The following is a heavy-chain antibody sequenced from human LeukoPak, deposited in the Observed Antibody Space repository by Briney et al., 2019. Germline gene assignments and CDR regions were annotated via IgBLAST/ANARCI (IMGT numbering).Heavy chain of an antibody. CDR2: IYPGDSDT. D-gene: IGHD2-21*01. Sequence: GESLKISCKGSGYSFTSYWIGWVRQMPGKGLEWMGIIYPGDSDTRYSPSFQGQVTISADKSISTAYLQRSSLKASDTAMYYCARPHSKAGNIDAFDIWGQGTMVTVSS. J-gene: IGHJ3*02. V-gene: IGHV5-51*01. CDR1: GYSFTSYW. CDR3: ARPHSKAGNIDAFDI.